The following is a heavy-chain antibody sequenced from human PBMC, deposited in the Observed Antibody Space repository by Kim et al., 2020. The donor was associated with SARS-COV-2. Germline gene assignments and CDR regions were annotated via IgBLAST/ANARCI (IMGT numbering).Heavy chain of an antibody. Sequence: ASVKVSCKASGYTFTSYAMHWVRQAPGQRREWMGWINAGNGNTKYSQKFQGRVTITRDTSASTAYMELSSLRSEDTAVYYCARYSTNDSSGYYWHFDYWGQGTLVTVSS. D-gene: IGHD3-22*01. V-gene: IGHV1-3*01. CDR3: ARYSTNDSSGYYWHFDY. CDR2: INAGNGNT. CDR1: GYTFTSYA. J-gene: IGHJ4*02.